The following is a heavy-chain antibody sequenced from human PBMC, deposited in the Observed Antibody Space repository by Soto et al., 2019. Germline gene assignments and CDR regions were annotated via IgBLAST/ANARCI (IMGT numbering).Heavy chain of an antibody. CDR2: IILALGTP. CDR3: GRYCTNTKCRGGYYLDL. V-gene: IGHV1-69*01. CDR1: GDSFTNYA. D-gene: IGHD2-8*01. Sequence: QVLLVQSGAEMKQPGSSVSVSCRASGDSFTNYAFTWVRQAPGQGPEWLGGIILALGTPHYSQRFQGRLTLTADESSSTVYMELGSLRLDDTAVYYCGRYCTNTKCRGGYYLDLWGQGTLLTFSS. J-gene: IGHJ5*02.